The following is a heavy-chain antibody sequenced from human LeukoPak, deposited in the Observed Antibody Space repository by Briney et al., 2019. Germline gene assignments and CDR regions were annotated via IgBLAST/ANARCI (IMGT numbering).Heavy chain of an antibody. V-gene: IGHV1-69*05. CDR2: IIPIFGTA. D-gene: IGHD3-9*01. CDR1: GGTFSTYA. J-gene: IGHJ4*02. Sequence: SVKVSCKASGGTFSTYAISWVRQAPGQGLEWMGGIIPIFGTARYSQKFQGRVTITRDESTSTAYMELSSLRSEDTAVYYCARDYDILTGTDYWGQGTLVTVSS. CDR3: ARDYDILTGTDY.